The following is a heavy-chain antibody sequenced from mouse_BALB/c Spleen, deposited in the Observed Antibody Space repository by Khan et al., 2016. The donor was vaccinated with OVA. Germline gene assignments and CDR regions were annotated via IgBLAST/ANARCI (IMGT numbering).Heavy chain of an antibody. CDR3: VRDGAYYSNDGRFAY. Sequence: QVRLQQSGAELARPGASVKMSCKASGYTFPSYTIHWIKLRPGQGLEWIGYINPSNGYTTYNQKFKDKATLTADQSSTTAYMQLSSLTSDDSAVYNGVRDGAYYSNDGRFAYWGQGTLVTVAA. CDR2: INPSNGYT. J-gene: IGHJ3*01. V-gene: IGHV1-4*01. D-gene: IGHD2-5*01. CDR1: GYTFPSYT.